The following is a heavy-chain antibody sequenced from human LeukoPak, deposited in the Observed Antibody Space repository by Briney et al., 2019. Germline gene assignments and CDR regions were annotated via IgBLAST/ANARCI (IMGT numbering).Heavy chain of an antibody. J-gene: IGHJ5*02. Sequence: TPPETLSLTCTVSGGSISSYYWSWIRQPPGKGLEWIGYIYYSGSTNYNPSLKSRVTISVDTSKNQFSLKLSSVTAADTAVYYCARDPDPWGQGTLVTVSS. CDR1: GGSISSYY. CDR2: IYYSGST. V-gene: IGHV4-59*01. CDR3: ARDPDP. D-gene: IGHD1-14*01.